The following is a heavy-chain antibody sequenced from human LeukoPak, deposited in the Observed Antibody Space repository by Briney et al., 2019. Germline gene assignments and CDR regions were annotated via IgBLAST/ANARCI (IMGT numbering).Heavy chain of an antibody. J-gene: IGHJ6*03. CDR2: INHLGSP. CDR3: ARGHPMPGRSVSRYYYNYYMDV. D-gene: IGHD5/OR15-5a*01. V-gene: IGHV4-34*01. Sequence: SETLSLSCAVFGESLTGRYWTWIRQPPGKGLEWIGEINHLGSPNYNPSFKGRVTISGDSSNRFSLTLASVTATDTALYFCARGHPMPGRSVSRYYYNYYMDVWGNGTTVTVSS. CDR1: GESLTGRY.